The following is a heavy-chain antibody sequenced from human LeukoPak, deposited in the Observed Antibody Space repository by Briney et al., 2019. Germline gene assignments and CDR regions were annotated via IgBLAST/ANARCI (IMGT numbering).Heavy chain of an antibody. V-gene: IGHV3-30*04. J-gene: IGHJ6*04. CDR3: ARDRIASSSWYGYYYYGMDV. CDR2: ISYDGSNK. CDR1: GFTFSSYD. D-gene: IGHD6-13*01. Sequence: GGSLRLSCAASGFTFSSYDMHWLRQAPGKGLEGVAVISYDGSNKYYADSVKGRFTISRDNSKNTLYLQMNSLRAEDTAVYYCARDRIASSSWYGYYYYGMDVWGKGTTVTVSS.